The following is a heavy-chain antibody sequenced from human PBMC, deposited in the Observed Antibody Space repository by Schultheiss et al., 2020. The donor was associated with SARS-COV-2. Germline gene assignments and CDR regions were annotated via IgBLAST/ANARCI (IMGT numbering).Heavy chain of an antibody. V-gene: IGHV3-23*01. J-gene: IGHJ4*02. CDR2: ISGSGGST. CDR1: GFTFSSYA. CDR3: AKDHSSGWYGRYFDY. D-gene: IGHD6-19*01. Sequence: GGSLRLSCAASGFTFSSYAMSWVRQAPGKGLEWLSAISGSGGSTYYADSVKGRFTISRDNSKNTLYLQMNSLRAEDTAVYYCAKDHSSGWYGRYFDYWGQGTLVTVSS.